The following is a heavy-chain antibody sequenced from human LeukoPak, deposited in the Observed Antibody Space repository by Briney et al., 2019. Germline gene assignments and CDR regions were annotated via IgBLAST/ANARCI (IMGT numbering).Heavy chain of an antibody. Sequence: GGSLRLSCATSGFTLSSFGMHWVRQAPGKGLEWVAFISYDGSNEFYADSVKGRFTISRDNAKNSLYLQMNSLRAEDTALYYCAKAALDIVLMVYAYFDYWGQGTLVTVSS. V-gene: IGHV3-30*18. J-gene: IGHJ4*02. CDR2: ISYDGSNE. CDR3: AKAALDIVLMVYAYFDY. CDR1: GFTLSSFG. D-gene: IGHD2-8*01.